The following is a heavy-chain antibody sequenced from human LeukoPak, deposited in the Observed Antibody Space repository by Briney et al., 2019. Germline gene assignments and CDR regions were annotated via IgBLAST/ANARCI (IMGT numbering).Heavy chain of an antibody. CDR3: ARLLIPQGVDY. Sequence: ASVKVSCKASGYTFTSYGISWVRQAPGQGLEWMGWISAYNGDTNYAQKFQGRVTMTRDTSTSTAYMELRSLRSDDTAVYYCARLLIPQGVDYWGQGTLVTVSS. CDR1: GYTFTSYG. D-gene: IGHD2/OR15-2a*01. V-gene: IGHV1-18*01. CDR2: ISAYNGDT. J-gene: IGHJ4*02.